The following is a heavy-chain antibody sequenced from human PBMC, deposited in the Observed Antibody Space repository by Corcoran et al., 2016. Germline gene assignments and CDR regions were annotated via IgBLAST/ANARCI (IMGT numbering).Heavy chain of an antibody. CDR3: ARPLGSCYYYVADYYCMDV. D-gene: IGHD3-22*01. CDR2: IIPIFGTA. CDR1: GGTFSSYA. J-gene: IGHJ6*02. Sequence: QVQLVQSGAEVKKPGSSVKVSCKASGGTFSSYAISWVRQAPGQGLEWMGGIIPIFGTANYAQKFQGRVTITADKSTSTGYMELTSLRAEDTAVYYCARPLGSCYYYVADYYCMDVWGQGTTVTVSS. V-gene: IGHV1-69*06.